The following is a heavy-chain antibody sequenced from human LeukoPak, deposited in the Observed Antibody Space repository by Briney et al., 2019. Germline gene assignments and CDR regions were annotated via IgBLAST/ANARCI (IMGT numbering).Heavy chain of an antibody. CDR1: GFTFSSYS. CDR2: ISTSTTTT. J-gene: IGHJ6*03. V-gene: IGHV3-48*01. CDR3: ARANYGSGSYRYYYYYYYMDV. Sequence: GGSLRLSCAASGFTFSSYSMNWVRQAPGKGLEWISYISTSTTTTYYANSVKGRFTISRDNAKKSLYLQMNSLRVEDTGVYYCARANYGSGSYRYYYYYYYMDVWGKGTTVTVSS. D-gene: IGHD3-10*01.